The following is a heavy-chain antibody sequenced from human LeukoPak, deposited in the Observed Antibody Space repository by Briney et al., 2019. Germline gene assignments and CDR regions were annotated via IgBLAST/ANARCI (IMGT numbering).Heavy chain of an antibody. Sequence: PSETLSLTCTVSGGSINSGGYYWSWIRQSAGKGLEWIGRISASGKTNYNPSLEDRVTISVDTSKNQFSLKLSSVTAADTAVYYCARDVGARLPGYWGQGTLVTVSS. CDR1: GGSINSGGYY. D-gene: IGHD6-6*01. CDR3: ARDVGARLPGY. J-gene: IGHJ4*02. V-gene: IGHV4-61*02. CDR2: ISASGKT.